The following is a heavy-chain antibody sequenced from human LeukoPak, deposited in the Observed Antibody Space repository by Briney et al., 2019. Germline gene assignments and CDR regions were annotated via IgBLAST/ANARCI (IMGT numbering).Heavy chain of an antibody. CDR1: GFTFRSYS. Sequence: GGSLRLSCAASGFTFRSYSMNWVRQTPGKGLEWVSSISSSSSYKYYADSVKGRFTISRDNAKNALYLQINSLRAEDTAVFYCARGEGTTRPIDAFDIWGQGTMVTVSS. V-gene: IGHV3-21*01. J-gene: IGHJ3*02. CDR3: ARGEGTTRPIDAFDI. D-gene: IGHD4-17*01. CDR2: ISSSSSYK.